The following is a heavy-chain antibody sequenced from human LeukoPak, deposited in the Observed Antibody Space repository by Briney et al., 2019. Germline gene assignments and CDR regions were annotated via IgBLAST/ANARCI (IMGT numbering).Heavy chain of an antibody. J-gene: IGHJ4*02. CDR3: TRVDSWDTAMVTLDY. CDR1: GGTFSSYA. CDR2: IIPIFGTA. V-gene: IGHV1-69*05. Sequence: SVKVSCKASGGTFSSYAISWVRQAPGQGLEWMGRIIPIFGTANYAQKFQGRVTITTDESTSTAYMELSRLRSEDTAVYYCTRVDSWDTAMVTLDYWGQGTLVTVSS. D-gene: IGHD5-18*01.